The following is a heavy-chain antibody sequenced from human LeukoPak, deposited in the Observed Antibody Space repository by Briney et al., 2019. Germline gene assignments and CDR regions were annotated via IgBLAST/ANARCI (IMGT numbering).Heavy chain of an antibody. CDR3: ARDIAVAANDAFDI. Sequence: ASVKVSCKASGYTFTSYGISWVRQAPGQGLEWMGWISAYNGNTNYAQKLQGRVTMTTGTSTSTAYMELRSLRSDDTAVYYCARDIAVAANDAFDIWGQGTMVTVSS. V-gene: IGHV1-18*01. J-gene: IGHJ3*02. CDR2: ISAYNGNT. D-gene: IGHD6-19*01. CDR1: GYTFTSYG.